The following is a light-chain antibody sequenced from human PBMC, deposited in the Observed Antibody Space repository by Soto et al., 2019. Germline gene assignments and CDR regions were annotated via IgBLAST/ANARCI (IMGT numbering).Light chain of an antibody. J-gene: IGLJ1*01. CDR3: SSSTSINTFV. Sequence: SALTQPASVSGSPGQSITISCTGSSSDVGGYNSVSWYQQHPGKAPKLIIYDVTNRPSGVSNRFSGSKSGNTASLTISGLQAEDEADYSCSSSTSINTFVFGTGTKVTVL. CDR1: SSDVGGYNS. CDR2: DVT. V-gene: IGLV2-14*03.